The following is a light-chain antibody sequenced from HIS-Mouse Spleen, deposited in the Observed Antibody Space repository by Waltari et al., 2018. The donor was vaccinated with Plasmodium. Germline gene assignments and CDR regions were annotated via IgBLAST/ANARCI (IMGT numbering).Light chain of an antibody. J-gene: IGKJ5*01. V-gene: IGKV3-20*01. CDR3: QQYGSSSIT. CDR1: QSVSSSY. CDR2: GAS. Sequence: EIVLTQSPGTLSLSPGERATLSCRASQSVSSSYLAWYQQKPGQAPRLLIYGASSRATGIPDRVSGSGSGTDFTLTISRLEPEEFAVYYWQQYGSSSITFGQGTRLEIK.